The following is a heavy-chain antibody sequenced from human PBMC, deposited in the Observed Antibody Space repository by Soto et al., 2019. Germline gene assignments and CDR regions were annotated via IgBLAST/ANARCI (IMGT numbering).Heavy chain of an antibody. D-gene: IGHD6-13*01. V-gene: IGHV1-69*01. CDR1: GGTFTDSA. CDR3: ATGGDLAAPGLTDYFAMDV. J-gene: IGHJ6*02. CDR2: IIPISRTA. Sequence: QVQLVQSGAEVKKPGSSVKVSCQSSGGTFTDSAVSWVRQAPGQGLEWMGGIIPISRTASYSQKFQGRIPITAPESRGTTYLELTSLTAEDTAVYYGATGGDLAAPGLTDYFAMDVWGHRTTVTVS.